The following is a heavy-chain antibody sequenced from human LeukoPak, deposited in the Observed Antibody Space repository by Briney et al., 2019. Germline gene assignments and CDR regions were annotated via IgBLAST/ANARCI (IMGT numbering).Heavy chain of an antibody. V-gene: IGHV1-24*01. CDR2: FDPEDGET. CDR3: ATGDPLGGHYFDY. J-gene: IGHJ4*02. D-gene: IGHD3-16*01. CDR1: GYTLTELS. Sequence: ASVKVSCKVSGYTLTELSMHWVRQAPGKGLEWMGGFDPEDGETIYAQKFQGRVTMTEDTSTDTAYMELSSLRSEDTAVYYCATGDPLGGHYFDYWGQGTLDTVSS.